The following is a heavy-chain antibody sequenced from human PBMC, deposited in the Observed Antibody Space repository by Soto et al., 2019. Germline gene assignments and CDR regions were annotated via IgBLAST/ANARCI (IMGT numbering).Heavy chain of an antibody. CDR2: IYYSGST. CDR3: ARPRIAAAGHYFDY. J-gene: IGHJ4*02. D-gene: IGHD6-13*01. CDR1: GYSISSGFH. V-gene: IGHV4-38-2*01. Sequence: AVSGYSISSGFHWGWTRQPPGKGLEWIGTIYYSGSTYYNPSLKSRVTISVDTSKNHFSLKLSSVTAADTAVYYCARPRIAAAGHYFDYWGQGTLVTVSS.